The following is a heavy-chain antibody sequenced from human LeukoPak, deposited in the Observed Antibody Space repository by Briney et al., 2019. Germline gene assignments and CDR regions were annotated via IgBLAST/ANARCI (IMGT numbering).Heavy chain of an antibody. D-gene: IGHD3-3*01. V-gene: IGHV3-7*01. CDR2: LRPDGSDK. J-gene: IGHJ5*02. CDR1: GFTFSGYW. Sequence: GGSLRLSCAASGFTFSGYWTTWVRQAPGKGLEWVANLRPDGSDKYYADSVKGRFTISRDNAKNSLYLQMNGLRAYDTAIYYCARDAYDDASESWGQGTLVTVSS. CDR3: ARDAYDDASES.